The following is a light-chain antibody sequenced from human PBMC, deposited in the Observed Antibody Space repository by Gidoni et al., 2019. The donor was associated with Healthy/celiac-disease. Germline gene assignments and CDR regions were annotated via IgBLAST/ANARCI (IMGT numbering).Light chain of an antibody. J-gene: IGKJ3*01. Sequence: EIVLTQSPATLSLSPGERATLSCRASQSVSSSYLAWYQQKPGQAPRLLIYGASSRATGIPDRFSGSGSGTDFTLTISRLEPEDFAVYYCQQYGSPQFTFXPXTKVDIK. CDR2: GAS. CDR1: QSVSSSY. CDR3: QQYGSPQFT. V-gene: IGKV3-20*01.